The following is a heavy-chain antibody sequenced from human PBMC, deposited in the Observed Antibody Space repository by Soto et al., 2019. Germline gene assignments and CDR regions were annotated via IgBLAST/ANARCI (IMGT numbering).Heavy chain of an antibody. D-gene: IGHD3-10*01. CDR3: TTGKALGYYYYRDV. J-gene: IGHJ6*03. V-gene: IGHV3-15*01. CDR2: IKSKTDGGTT. Sequence: GGSLRLSCAASGFTFSNAWMSWVRQAPGKGLEWVGRIKSKTDGGTTDYAAPVKGRFTISRDDSKNTLYLQMNSLKTEDTAVYFCTTGKALGYYYYRDVWGKGTPVTVSS. CDR1: GFTFSNAW.